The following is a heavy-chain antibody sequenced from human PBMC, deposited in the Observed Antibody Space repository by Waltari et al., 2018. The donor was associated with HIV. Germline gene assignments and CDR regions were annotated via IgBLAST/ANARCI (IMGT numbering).Heavy chain of an antibody. CDR1: GFTVSSNY. Sequence: EVQLVESGGGLVQPGGSLRLSCAASGFTVSSNYMSWVRQAPGKGLEWVSVIYSGGSTYYADSVKVRFTISRDNSKNTLYLQMNSLRAEDTAVYYCARGIIAAAGNWFDPWGQGTLVTVSS. J-gene: IGHJ5*02. D-gene: IGHD6-13*01. CDR3: ARGIIAAAGNWFDP. V-gene: IGHV3-66*02. CDR2: IYSGGST.